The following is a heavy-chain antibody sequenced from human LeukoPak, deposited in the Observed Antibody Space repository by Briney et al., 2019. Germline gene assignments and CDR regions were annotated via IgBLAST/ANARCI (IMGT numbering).Heavy chain of an antibody. J-gene: IGHJ4*02. Sequence: ASVTVSCKASGYTFTSYYMHWVRQAPGQGLEWMGIINPSGGSTSYAQKFQGRVTMTRDTSTSTVYMELSSLRSEDTAVYYCARGLRRRNSGNYREFDYWGQGTLVTVSS. CDR3: ARGLRRRNSGNYREFDY. CDR1: GYTFTSYY. CDR2: INPSGGST. V-gene: IGHV1-46*01. D-gene: IGHD1-26*01.